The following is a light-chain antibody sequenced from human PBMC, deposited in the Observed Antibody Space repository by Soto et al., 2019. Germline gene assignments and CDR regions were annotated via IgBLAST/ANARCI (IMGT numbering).Light chain of an antibody. J-gene: IGKJ3*01. CDR1: QSVASSY. CDR2: SAS. Sequence: EVVLTQSPGTLSLSPGERVTLSCRASQSVASSYLAWYQQKPGRAPRLLFYSASSRATGIPDRFSGSGSGTDFTLTITSLQPDDFATYFCQQYNTVGITFGPGTTVDV. V-gene: IGKV3-20*01. CDR3: QQYNTVGIT.